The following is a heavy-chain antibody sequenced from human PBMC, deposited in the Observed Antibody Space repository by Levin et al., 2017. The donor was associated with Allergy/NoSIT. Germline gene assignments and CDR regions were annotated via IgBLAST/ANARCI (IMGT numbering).Heavy chain of an antibody. D-gene: IGHD3-10*01. V-gene: IGHV3-9*01. CDR1: GFTFDDYA. Sequence: LSLTCAASGFTFDDYAMHWVRQAPGKGLEWVSGISWNSGSIGYADSVKGRFTISRDNAKNSLYLQMNSLRTEDTALYYCARDNIGLPDAFDIWGQGTMVIVYS. CDR2: ISWNSGSI. CDR3: ARDNIGLPDAFDI. J-gene: IGHJ3*02.